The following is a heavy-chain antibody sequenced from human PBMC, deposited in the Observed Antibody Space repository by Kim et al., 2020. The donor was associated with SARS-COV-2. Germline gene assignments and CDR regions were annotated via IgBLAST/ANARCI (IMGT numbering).Heavy chain of an antibody. D-gene: IGHD3-16*01. CDR3: AKDSPLLTF. V-gene: IGHV3-23*01. J-gene: IGHJ4*02. Sequence: TYYTDAVDGRFTISRDNSKSTLYLHMSSLRAEDTAVYYCAKDSPLLTFWGQGTLVTVSS. CDR2: T.